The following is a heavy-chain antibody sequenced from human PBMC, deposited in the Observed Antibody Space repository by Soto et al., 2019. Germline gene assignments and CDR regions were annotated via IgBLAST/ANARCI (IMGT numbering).Heavy chain of an antibody. V-gene: IGHV1-2*04. CDR3: AREAYGGYLDY. CDR1: GYTFTGYY. D-gene: IGHD2-15*01. Sequence: ASVKVSCKASGYTFTGYYMHWGRQAPGQGLEWMGWINPNSGGTNYAQKFQGWVTMTRDTSISTAYMELSRLRSDDTAVYYCAREAYGGYLDYWGQGTLVTVSS. J-gene: IGHJ4*02. CDR2: INPNSGGT.